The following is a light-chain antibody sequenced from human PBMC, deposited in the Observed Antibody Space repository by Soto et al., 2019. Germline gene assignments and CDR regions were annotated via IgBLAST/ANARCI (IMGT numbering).Light chain of an antibody. Sequence: DIQMTQSPSSLSASVGDRVTITCRASQIISTYLNWYQQRAGLAPRLLIYAASSLQSGVPPRFSGSGSGTDFTLTISSLQPEDFATYYCLQDHDDSWTFGQGAKVDIK. CDR3: LQDHDDSWT. CDR2: AAS. V-gene: IGKV1-39*01. CDR1: QIISTY. J-gene: IGKJ1*01.